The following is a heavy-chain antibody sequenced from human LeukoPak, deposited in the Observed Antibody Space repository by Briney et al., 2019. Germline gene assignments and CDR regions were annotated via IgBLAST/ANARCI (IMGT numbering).Heavy chain of an antibody. J-gene: IGHJ4*02. Sequence: GGSLRLSCAASGFTFSAYWMTWVRQAPGKGLAWVANIIEGGDLKYYVDSVKGRFTISRDNAKNSLYLQMNSLRAEDTAVYYCARARRRRWDYFDYWGQGTLVTVSS. CDR1: GFTFSAYW. CDR3: ARARRRRWDYFDY. V-gene: IGHV3-7*01. D-gene: IGHD4-23*01. CDR2: IIEGGDLK.